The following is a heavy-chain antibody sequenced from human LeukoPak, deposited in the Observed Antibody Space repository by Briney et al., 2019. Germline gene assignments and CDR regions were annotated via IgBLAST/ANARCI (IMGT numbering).Heavy chain of an antibody. CDR2: IYTSGST. J-gene: IGHJ4*02. CDR1: CGSISSGSYY. D-gene: IGHD3-9*01. Sequence: SETLSLTCTVSCGSISSGSYYWSWIRQPAGKGLEWIGRIYTSGSTNYNPSLKSRVTISVDTSKNQFSLKLSSVTAADTAVYYCAGGGYFDWFRYPFDYWGQGTLVTVSS. CDR3: AGGGYFDWFRYPFDY. V-gene: IGHV4-61*02.